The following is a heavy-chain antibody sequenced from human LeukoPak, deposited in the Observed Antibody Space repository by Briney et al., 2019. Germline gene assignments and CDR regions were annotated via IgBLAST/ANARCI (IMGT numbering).Heavy chain of an antibody. V-gene: IGHV1-69*13. CDR2: IIPIFGTA. Sequence: GASVKASCKASGGTFSSYAISWVRQAPGQGLEWMGGIIPIFGTANYAQKFQGRVTITADESTSTAYMELSSLRSEDTAVYYCARLAYCGGDCRNWFDPWGQGTLVTVSS. D-gene: IGHD2-21*02. J-gene: IGHJ5*02. CDR3: ARLAYCGGDCRNWFDP. CDR1: GGTFSSYA.